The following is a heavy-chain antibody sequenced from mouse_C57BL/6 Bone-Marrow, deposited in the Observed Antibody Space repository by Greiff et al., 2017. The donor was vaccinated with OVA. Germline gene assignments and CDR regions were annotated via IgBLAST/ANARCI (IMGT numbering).Heavy chain of an antibody. CDR3: ARHQFITTVVATDYYAMDY. CDR1: GFTFSSYG. Sequence: DVKLQESGGDLVKPGGSLKLSCAASGFTFSSYGMSWVRKTPDKRLGWVATISSGGSYTYYPDSVKGRFTISRDNAKNTLYLQMSSLKSEDTAMYYCARHQFITTVVATDYYAMDYWGQGTSVTVSS. V-gene: IGHV5-6*02. D-gene: IGHD1-1*01. CDR2: ISSGGSYT. J-gene: IGHJ4*01.